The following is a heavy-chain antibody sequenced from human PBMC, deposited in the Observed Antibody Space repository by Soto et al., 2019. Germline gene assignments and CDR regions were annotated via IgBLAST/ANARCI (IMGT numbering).Heavy chain of an antibody. V-gene: IGHV4-31*03. CDR1: GGSISSSGYY. D-gene: IGHD3-10*02. CDR2: IYYSGTT. J-gene: IGHJ4*02. CDR3: ARHKQDYNYVRYFDY. Sequence: QVQLQESGPGLVKPSQTLSLTCTVSGGSISSSGYYWSWIRQHPGKGLEWIGYIYYSGTTYYNPSRKSRVTISVTISKNQFSLQLSSVTAADTAVYYCARHKQDYNYVRYFDYWGQGTLATVSS.